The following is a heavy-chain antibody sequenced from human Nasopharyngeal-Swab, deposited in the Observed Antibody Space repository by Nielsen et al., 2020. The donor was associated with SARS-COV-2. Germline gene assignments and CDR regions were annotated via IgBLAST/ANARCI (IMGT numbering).Heavy chain of an antibody. CDR3: ARESGSRRYYYYYYGMDV. V-gene: IGHV3-30*03. CDR2: ISYDGSNK. Sequence: GESLKISCAASGFTFSSYGMHWVRQAPGKGLEWVAVISYDGSNKYYADSVKGRFTISRDNAKNSLYLQMNSLRDEDTAVYYCARESGSRRYYYYYYGMDVWGQGTTVTVSS. D-gene: IGHD5-12*01. J-gene: IGHJ6*02. CDR1: GFTFSSYG.